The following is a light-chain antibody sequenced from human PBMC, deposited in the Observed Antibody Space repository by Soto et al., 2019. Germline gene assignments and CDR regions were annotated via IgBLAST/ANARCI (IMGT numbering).Light chain of an antibody. CDR2: DVS. J-gene: IGKJ2*03. Sequence: EIVLTQSPATLSLSPGERATLSCRSRQNVDTYLAWYQQKPCQAPRLLIYDVSNRDADIPARLSGRVSGTDFTLAISSLEPEDFAVYFCQRRANWPPMYSFGQGTKLEMK. CDR1: QNVDTY. V-gene: IGKV3-11*01. CDR3: QRRANWPPMYS.